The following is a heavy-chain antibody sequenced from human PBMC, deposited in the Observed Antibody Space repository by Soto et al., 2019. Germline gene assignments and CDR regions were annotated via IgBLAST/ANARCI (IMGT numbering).Heavy chain of an antibody. CDR1: GFTFSHYG. CDR2: IWHDASKK. Sequence: QVQLVESGGGVVQPGRSLRLSCATSGFTFSHYGMNWVRQAPGKGLEWVAGIWHDASKKYYQDSVKGRFTVSRDNSKNTMYLQVHSLTAEDTALYYCARDADTSGYFSYFDQWGQGTLVSVSS. J-gene: IGHJ4*02. CDR3: ARDADTSGYFSYFDQ. D-gene: IGHD3-22*01. V-gene: IGHV3-33*01.